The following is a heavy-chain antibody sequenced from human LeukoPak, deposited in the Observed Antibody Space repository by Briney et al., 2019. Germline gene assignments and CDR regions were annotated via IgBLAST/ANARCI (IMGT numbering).Heavy chain of an antibody. Sequence: SETLSFTCAVYGGTFSGYYWSWIRQPPGKGLEWIGEINHSGSTNYNPSLKSRVTISVDTSKNQFCLKLSSVTAADTAVYYCARGIAADKSFDYWGQGTLVTVSS. CDR3: ARGIAADKSFDY. J-gene: IGHJ4*02. D-gene: IGHD6-25*01. V-gene: IGHV4-34*01. CDR1: GGTFSGYY. CDR2: INHSGST.